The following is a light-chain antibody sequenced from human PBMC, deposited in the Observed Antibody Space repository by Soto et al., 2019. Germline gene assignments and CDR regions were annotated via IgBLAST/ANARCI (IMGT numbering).Light chain of an antibody. CDR1: QSVSSY. CDR3: QHRSNLPPT. V-gene: IGKV3-11*01. Sequence: EIVLTQSPATLSLSPGERATLSCRASQSVSSYLAWYQQKPGQAPRLLIYDASNRATGIPARFSGSGPGTDFTLTISSLEPEDFGVYYCQHRSNLPPTFGQGPKLELK. J-gene: IGKJ2*01. CDR2: DAS.